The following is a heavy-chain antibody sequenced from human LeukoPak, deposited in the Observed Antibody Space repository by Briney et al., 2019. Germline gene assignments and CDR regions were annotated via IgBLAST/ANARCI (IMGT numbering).Heavy chain of an antibody. CDR2: ISGSGGST. V-gene: IGHV3-23*01. CDR3: AKGGPASNIVVVPAADYYYYYYMDV. Sequence: GGSLRLSCAASGFTFSSYAMSWVRQAPGKGLEWVSAISGSGGSTYYADSVKGRFTISRDNSKNTLYLQMNSLRAEDTAVYYCAKGGPASNIVVVPAADYYYYYYMDVWGKGTTVTVSS. CDR1: GFTFSSYA. D-gene: IGHD2-2*01. J-gene: IGHJ6*03.